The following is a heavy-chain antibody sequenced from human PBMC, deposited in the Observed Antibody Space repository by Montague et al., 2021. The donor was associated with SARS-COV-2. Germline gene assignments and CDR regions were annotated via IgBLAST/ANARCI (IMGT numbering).Heavy chain of an antibody. CDR3: ARVGRQQLVRLSGMDV. V-gene: IGHV4-39*06. CDR1: GGSISSSSYY. D-gene: IGHD6-13*01. J-gene: IGHJ6*02. Sequence: SETLSLTCTVSGGSISSSSYYWGWIRPPQGKGLVWIVSLYYSGSTYYNPSLKRRVTISVDTSKNQFLLKLSSVTAADTAVYYCARVGRQQLVRLSGMDVWGQGTTVTVSS. CDR2: LYYSGST.